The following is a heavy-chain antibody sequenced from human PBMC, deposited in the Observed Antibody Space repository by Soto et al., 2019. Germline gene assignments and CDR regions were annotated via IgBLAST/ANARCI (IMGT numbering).Heavy chain of an antibody. D-gene: IGHD6-13*01. CDR3: ARHGSSSINYYYGTDV. J-gene: IGHJ6*02. V-gene: IGHV5-51*01. CDR2: IYPGDSDT. Sequence: GESLKISCKGSGDSFTSYWIGWVRQMPGKGLEWMGIIYPGDSDTRYSPSFQGQVTISADKSISTAYLQWSSLKASDTAMYYCARHGSSSINYYYGTDVWGQGTTVTVSS. CDR1: GDSFTSYW.